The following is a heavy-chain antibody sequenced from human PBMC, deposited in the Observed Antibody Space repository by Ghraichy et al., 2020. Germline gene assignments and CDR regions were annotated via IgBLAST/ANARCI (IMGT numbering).Heavy chain of an antibody. CDR2: INPNSGGT. Sequence: ASVKVSCKASGYTFTGYYIHWVRQAPGQGLEWMGWINPNSGGTNYAQKFQGRVSMTRDTSISTAYMELSRLRSDDTAVYYCAGVQNTGEYFDLWGRGTLVTVSS. J-gene: IGHJ2*01. V-gene: IGHV1-2*02. CDR1: GYTFTGYY. CDR3: AGVQNTGEYFDL. D-gene: IGHD3-10*01.